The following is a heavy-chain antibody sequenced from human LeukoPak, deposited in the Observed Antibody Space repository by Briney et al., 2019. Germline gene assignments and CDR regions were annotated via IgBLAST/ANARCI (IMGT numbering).Heavy chain of an antibody. CDR2: IRSSSET. V-gene: IGHV3-48*02. J-gene: IGHJ4*02. CDR3: ARDRDYAFDY. Sequence: GGSLRLSCAASGFIFSQYSMNWVRQAPGKGLEWVSHIRSSSETFYADSVKGRFTISRDNVKNSLYLQMDSLRDEDTAVYYCARDRDYAFDYWGQGTLVTVSS. CDR1: GFIFSQYS. D-gene: IGHD4-17*01.